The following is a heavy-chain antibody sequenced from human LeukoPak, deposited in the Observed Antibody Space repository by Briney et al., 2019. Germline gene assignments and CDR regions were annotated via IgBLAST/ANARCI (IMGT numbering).Heavy chain of an antibody. V-gene: IGHV3-21*01. D-gene: IGHD5-18*01. CDR3: AGDTAMAPRVDC. Sequence: WGSLSLNCAASGFTFSSYSLNWVRQAPGKGLEWVSSISSSSSYIYYADSVKGRFTISRDNAKNSLYLQMNSLRAEDTAVYYCAGDTAMAPRVDCRGQAAQVTVSS. J-gene: IGHJ4*02. CDR2: ISSSSSYI. CDR1: GFTFSSYS.